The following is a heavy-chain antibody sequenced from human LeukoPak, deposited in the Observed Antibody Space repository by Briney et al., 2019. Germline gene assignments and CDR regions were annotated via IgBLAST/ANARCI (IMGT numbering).Heavy chain of an antibody. Sequence: SETLSLTCAVSGGSFSGHYWNWIRQPPGKGLERIGEINHGGSTNYNPSLKSRVTISVDTSKNQFSLKLSSVTAADTAVYYCARVGYYDILTGTGYYCYYYMDVWGKGTTVTVSS. V-gene: IGHV4-34*01. CDR1: GGSFSGHY. CDR2: INHGGST. D-gene: IGHD3-9*01. CDR3: ARVGYYDILTGTGYYCYYYMDV. J-gene: IGHJ6*03.